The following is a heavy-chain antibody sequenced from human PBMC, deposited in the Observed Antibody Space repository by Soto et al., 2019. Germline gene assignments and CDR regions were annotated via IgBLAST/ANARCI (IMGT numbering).Heavy chain of an antibody. V-gene: IGHV3-33*01. CDR2: IWYDGSIK. CDR1: ESMFGSYG. CDR3: ARIISDYYGMDV. D-gene: IGHD6-19*01. J-gene: IGHJ6*02. Sequence: QVQLVESGGGVVQPGRSLRLSCVASESMFGSYGMYWVRQAPGKGLEWVAVIWYDGSIKHYADSVKGRFTISRDNSKNTLQMQMNSLRAKDTAVYYCARIISDYYGMDVWGQGTAVIVSS.